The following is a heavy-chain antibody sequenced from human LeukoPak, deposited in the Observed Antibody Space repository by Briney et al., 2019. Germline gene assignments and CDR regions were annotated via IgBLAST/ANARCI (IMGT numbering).Heavy chain of an antibody. V-gene: IGHV4-4*02. CDR1: GGSISSSNW. J-gene: IGHJ4*02. D-gene: IGHD2-15*01. CDR3: AVYCSGGSCYQHFDY. Sequence: SETLSLTCAVSGGSISSSNWWSWVRQPPGKGLEWIGEIYHSGSTNYNPSLKSRVTISVDTSKNQFSLKLSSVTAADTAVYYCAVYCSGGSCYQHFDYWGQGTLVTVSS. CDR2: IYHSGST.